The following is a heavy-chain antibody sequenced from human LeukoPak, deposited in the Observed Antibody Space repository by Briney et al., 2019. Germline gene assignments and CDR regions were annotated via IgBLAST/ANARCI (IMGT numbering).Heavy chain of an antibody. Sequence: PGRSLRLSCAASGFTFSSYAMHWVRQAPGKGPEWVSAVTGSGGDTFYEDSVKGRFTISRDNSKDTLSLQMNSLGVEDTALYYCAKSRAAATTLLFDYWGQGTLVTVSS. D-gene: IGHD6-13*01. CDR3: AKSRAAATTLLFDY. J-gene: IGHJ4*02. CDR1: GFTFSSYA. CDR2: VTGSGGDT. V-gene: IGHV3-23*01.